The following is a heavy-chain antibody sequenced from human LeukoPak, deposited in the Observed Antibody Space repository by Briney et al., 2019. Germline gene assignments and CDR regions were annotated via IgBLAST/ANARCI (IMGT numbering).Heavy chain of an antibody. V-gene: IGHV3-49*04. J-gene: IGHJ4*02. CDR3: TRGTYSSSWREFDY. CDR2: IRSKAYGGTT. Sequence: GGSLRLSCTASGFTFGDYAMRWVRQAPGKGLEWVGFIRSKAYGGTTEYAASVKGRFTISRDDSKSIAYLQMNSLKTEDTAVYYCTRGTYSSSWREFDYWGQGTLVTVSS. CDR1: GFTFGDYA. D-gene: IGHD6-13*01.